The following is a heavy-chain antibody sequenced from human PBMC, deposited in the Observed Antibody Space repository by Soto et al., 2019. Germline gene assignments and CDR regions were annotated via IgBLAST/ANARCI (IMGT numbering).Heavy chain of an antibody. CDR1: GFTFSNAW. Sequence: EVQLVESGGGLVKPGGSLRLSCAASGFTFSNAWMSWVRQAPGKGLEWVGRIKSKTDGGTTDYAAPVKGRFTISRDDSKNTLYLQMNSLKTQDTAVYYCTTDKQLVKPWSRVRPDEYYYYGMDVWGQGTTVTVSS. CDR2: IKSKTDGGTT. CDR3: TTDKQLVKPWSRVRPDEYYYYGMDV. V-gene: IGHV3-15*01. J-gene: IGHJ6*02. D-gene: IGHD6-6*01.